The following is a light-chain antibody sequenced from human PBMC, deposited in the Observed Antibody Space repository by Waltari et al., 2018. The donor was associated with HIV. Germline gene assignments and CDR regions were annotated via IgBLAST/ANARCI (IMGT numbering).Light chain of an antibody. V-gene: IGLV3-9*01. CDR1: YIGTKN. J-gene: IGLJ1*01. CDR2: KNM. Sequence: SYQLTQPPSLSVAPGQTATITCGGDYIGTKNVRWYQKKPVQSPLLVIFKNMNRPYGIPERFSGSNSGNTAILTISAAQVADEADYYCQVWDSSTVIFGSGTTVTV. CDR3: QVWDSSTVI.